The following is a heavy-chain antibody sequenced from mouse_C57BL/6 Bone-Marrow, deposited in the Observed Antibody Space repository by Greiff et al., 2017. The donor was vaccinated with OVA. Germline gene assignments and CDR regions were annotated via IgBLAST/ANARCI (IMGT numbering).Heavy chain of an antibody. Sequence: EVQLVESGGDLVKPGGSLKLSCAASGFTFSSYGMSWVRQTPDKRLEWVATISSGGSYTYYPDSVKGRFTISRDTAKNTLYLQMSSLKSEDTAMYYCASLIYYGNYWGQGTTLTVSS. J-gene: IGHJ2*01. V-gene: IGHV5-6*01. CDR1: GFTFSSYG. CDR2: ISSGGSYT. CDR3: ASLIYYGNY. D-gene: IGHD2-1*01.